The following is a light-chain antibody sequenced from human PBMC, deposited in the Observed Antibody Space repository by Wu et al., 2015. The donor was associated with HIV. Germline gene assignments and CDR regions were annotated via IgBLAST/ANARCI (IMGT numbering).Light chain of an antibody. CDR3: QQYNNWLGS. Sequence: EIVLTQSPATLSLSPGERATLSCRASQSVSSYLAWYQQKPGQAPRLLIYGASTRATGIPARFSGSGSGTEFTLTISSLQSEDFAVYYCQQYNNWLGSFGRGDQAGDQT. CDR2: GAS. V-gene: IGKV3-15*01. J-gene: IGKJ2*03. CDR1: QSVSSY.